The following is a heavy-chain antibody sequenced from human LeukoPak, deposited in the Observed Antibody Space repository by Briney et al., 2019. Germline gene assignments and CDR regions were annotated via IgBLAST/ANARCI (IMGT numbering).Heavy chain of an antibody. D-gene: IGHD2/OR15-2a*01. V-gene: IGHV3-21*01. CDR2: ISSSSSYI. J-gene: IGHJ4*02. Sequence: GGSLRLSCAASGFTFSSYSMNWVRQAPGKGLEWVSSISSSSSYIYYADSVKGRFTISRDNAKNTLYLQMNSLRAEDTAVYYCVKDWFHATDYWGQGTPVTVSS. CDR3: VKDWFHATDY. CDR1: GFTFSSYS.